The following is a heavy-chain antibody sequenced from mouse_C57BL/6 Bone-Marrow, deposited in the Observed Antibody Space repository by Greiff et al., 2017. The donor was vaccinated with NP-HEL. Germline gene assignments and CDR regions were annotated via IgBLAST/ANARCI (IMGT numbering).Heavy chain of an antibody. D-gene: IGHD2-4*01. J-gene: IGHJ2*01. CDR3: ARWGLRPYFDY. V-gene: IGHV1-19*01. Sequence: EVQLQESGPVLVKPGASVKMSCKASGYTFTDYYMNWVKQSHGKSLEWIGVINPYNGGTSYNQKFKGKATLTVGKSSSTAYMELNSLTSEDSAVYYCARWGLRPYFDYWGQGTTLTVSS. CDR2: INPYNGGT. CDR1: GYTFTDYY.